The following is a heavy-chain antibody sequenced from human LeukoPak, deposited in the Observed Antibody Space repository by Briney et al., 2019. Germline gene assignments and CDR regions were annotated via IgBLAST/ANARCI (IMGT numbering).Heavy chain of an antibody. D-gene: IGHD3-3*01. CDR1: GGSISSSSYY. V-gene: IGHV4-39*07. J-gene: IGHJ5*02. CDR3: ARTCWSGYFSAPGQKFDP. CDR2: IYYSGST. Sequence: PSETLSLTCTVSGGSISSSSYYWGWIRQPPGKGLEWIGSIYYSGSTYYNPSLKSRVTISVDTSKNQFSLKLSSVTAADTAVYYCARTCWSGYFSAPGQKFDPWGQGTLVTVSS.